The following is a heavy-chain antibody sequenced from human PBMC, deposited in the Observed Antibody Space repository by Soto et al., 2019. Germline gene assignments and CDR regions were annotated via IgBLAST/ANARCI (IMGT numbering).Heavy chain of an antibody. V-gene: IGHV4-39*01. D-gene: IGHD6-19*01. J-gene: IGHJ4*02. CDR2: NYYRGTT. CDR1: GGSISSSSFY. CDR3: AAPSSAMAGSGAIDH. Sequence: SETLSLTCTVTGGSISSSSFYWGGIRQPPGKEPEWIGSNYYRGTTYYNPSLKSRVTISVNKSKNQFSLSLSSVTAADTAVNYCAAPSSAMAGSGAIDHWGQETLVTVS.